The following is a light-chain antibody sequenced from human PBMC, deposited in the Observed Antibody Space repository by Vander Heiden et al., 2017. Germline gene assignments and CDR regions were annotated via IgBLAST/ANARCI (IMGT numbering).Light chain of an antibody. CDR1: QSIASSY. CDR2: GTS. Sequence: EIVLTQPPGTLSLSRGERATLSCRASQSIASSYLAWYQQKPGQAPRLLIYGTSNRATGIPDRFSGSGSGTDFTLTIRRLEPEDFAMYYCQQYVRSPRTFGQGTKVEFK. V-gene: IGKV3-20*01. J-gene: IGKJ1*01. CDR3: QQYVRSPRT.